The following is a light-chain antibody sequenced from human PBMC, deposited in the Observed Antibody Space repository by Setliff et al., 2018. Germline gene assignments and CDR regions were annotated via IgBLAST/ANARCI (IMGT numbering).Light chain of an antibody. CDR3: QQYGDSPAT. V-gene: IGKV3-20*01. Sequence: GTLSLSSGERTTLSCRASQSISSNYLAWYQQKPGQAPRLLIFGASSRTTGIPDRFSGSGSGTDFTLTISRLEPEDFAVYYCQQYGDSPATFGQGTKVDIK. CDR2: GAS. CDR1: QSISSNY. J-gene: IGKJ1*01.